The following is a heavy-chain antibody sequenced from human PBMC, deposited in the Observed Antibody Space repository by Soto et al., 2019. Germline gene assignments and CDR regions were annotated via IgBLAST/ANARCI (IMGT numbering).Heavy chain of an antibody. CDR3: AKDIRGRTAAAVYNWFDP. Sequence: QVQLQESGPELVKPSETLSLTCTVSGGSISRDYWSWIRQPPGKALEWIGYIYNSESTNYSPSLNSRLTISVDASKNQFSLKLNSVTAADTAVYYCAKDIRGRTAAAVYNWFDPWGQGILVTVSS. D-gene: IGHD6-13*01. CDR2: IYNSEST. J-gene: IGHJ5*02. CDR1: GGSISRDY. V-gene: IGHV4-59*01.